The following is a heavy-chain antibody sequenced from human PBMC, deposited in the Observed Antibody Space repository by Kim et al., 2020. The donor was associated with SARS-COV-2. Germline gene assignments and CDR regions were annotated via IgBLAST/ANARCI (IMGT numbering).Heavy chain of an antibody. J-gene: IGHJ6*02. CDR3: ARVAARQKYFYGMDV. D-gene: IGHD6-6*01. Sequence: NPTRKKRVTMSLDTSKNQFFLKLSSVSAADTAIYYCARVAARQKYFYGMDVWGQGTAVTVSS. V-gene: IGHV4-4*07.